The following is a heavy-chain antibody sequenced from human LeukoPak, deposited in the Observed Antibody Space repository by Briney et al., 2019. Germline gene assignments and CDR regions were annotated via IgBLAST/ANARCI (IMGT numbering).Heavy chain of an antibody. D-gene: IGHD5-12*01. CDR1: GYTFSSYA. V-gene: IGHV1-69*13. J-gene: IGHJ4*02. Sequence: ASVTVSCKASGYTFSSYAMNWVRQAPGQGLEWMGGIIPIFGTANYAQKFQGRVTITADESTSTAYMELSSLRSEDTAVYYCARARGGYDFDYWGQGTLVTVSS. CDR2: IIPIFGTA. CDR3: ARARGGYDFDY.